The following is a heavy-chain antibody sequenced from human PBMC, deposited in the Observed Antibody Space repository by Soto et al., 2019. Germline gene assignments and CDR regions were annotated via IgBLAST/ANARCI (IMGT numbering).Heavy chain of an antibody. Sequence: GGSLRLSCVGSGFNVNSTIAWINWVRQAPGKGLEWVGRIKSKTDGGTADYAAPVKGRFTISRDDSKSTVYLQMNSLKTEDTAVYYCTTVSPWNSSDFWGQGTLVTVSS. CDR3: TTVSPWNSSDF. D-gene: IGHD6-13*01. J-gene: IGHJ4*02. V-gene: IGHV3-15*07. CDR1: GFNVNSTIAW. CDR2: IKSKTDGGTA.